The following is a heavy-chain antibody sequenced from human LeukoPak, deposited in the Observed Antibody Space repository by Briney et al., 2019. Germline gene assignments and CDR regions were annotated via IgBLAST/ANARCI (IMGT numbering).Heavy chain of an antibody. CDR2: INHSGST. Sequence: SETLSLTCAVYGGSFSGYYWSWIRQPPGKGLEWIGEINHSGSTNYNPSLKSRVTISVDTSKNQFSLKLSSVTAADTAVYYCARVYCSGGSCYFDYWGQGTLVTVSS. D-gene: IGHD2-15*01. V-gene: IGHV4-34*01. J-gene: IGHJ4*02. CDR1: GGSFSGYY. CDR3: ARVYCSGGSCYFDY.